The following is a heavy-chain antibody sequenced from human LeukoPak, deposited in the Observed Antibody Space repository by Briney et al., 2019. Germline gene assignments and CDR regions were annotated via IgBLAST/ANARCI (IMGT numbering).Heavy chain of an antibody. Sequence: PSETLSLTCTVSGHSISRAYYWGWIRQPPGKGLEWIGNIHHSGSTYYSPSFKSRVTISGDTGKNQFSLKLTSVSAADTAMYFCARWSMVWGFDYWGQGTLVTVSS. D-gene: IGHD3-10*01. V-gene: IGHV4-38-2*02. CDR1: GHSISRAYY. CDR3: ARWSMVWGFDY. CDR2: IHHSGST. J-gene: IGHJ4*02.